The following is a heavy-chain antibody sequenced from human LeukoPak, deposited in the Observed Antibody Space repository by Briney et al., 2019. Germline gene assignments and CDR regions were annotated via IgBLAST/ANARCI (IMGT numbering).Heavy chain of an antibody. Sequence: ASVKVSCKASGYTFIGYYMHWVRQAPGQGLEWMGWVNPKSGDTKYAQKFQDRISMTRDTSISTAYMEVNRLTSDDSAVYYCARDGVLVGSTVLNYWGQGTLVTVAS. J-gene: IGHJ4*01. D-gene: IGHD1-26*01. CDR3: ARDGVLVGSTVLNY. V-gene: IGHV1-2*02. CDR1: GYTFIGYY. CDR2: VNPKSGDT.